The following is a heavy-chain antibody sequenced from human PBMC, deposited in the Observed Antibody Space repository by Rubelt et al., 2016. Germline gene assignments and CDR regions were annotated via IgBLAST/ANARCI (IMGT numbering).Heavy chain of an antibody. CDR3: AREIAAAEYPTEYYYYMDV. V-gene: IGHV3-30*03. CDR2: ISYDGSNK. D-gene: IGHD6-13*01. J-gene: IGHJ6*03. Sequence: GLEWVAVISYDGSNKYYADSVKGRFTISRDNSKNTLYLQMNSLRAEDTAVYYCAREIAAAEYPTEYYYYMDVWGKGTTVTVSS.